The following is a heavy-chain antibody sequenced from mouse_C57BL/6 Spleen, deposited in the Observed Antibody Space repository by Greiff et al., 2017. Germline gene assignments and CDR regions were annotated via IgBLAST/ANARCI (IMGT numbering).Heavy chain of an antibody. Sequence: VQLQQSGPELVKPGASVKISCKASGYSFTDYNMNWVKQSNGKSLEWIGIINPNCGTTSYNQKFKGKATLTVDQSSSTAYMQINSLTSEDSAVYYGARWGYGDGYYEDYWGQGTSLTVSS. CDR2: INPNCGTT. V-gene: IGHV1-39*01. J-gene: IGHJ2*02. D-gene: IGHD2-3*01. CDR3: ARWGYGDGYYEDY. CDR1: GYSFTDYN.